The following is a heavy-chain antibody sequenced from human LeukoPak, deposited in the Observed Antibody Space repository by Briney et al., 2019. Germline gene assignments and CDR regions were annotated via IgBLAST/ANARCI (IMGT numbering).Heavy chain of an antibody. V-gene: IGHV3-48*01. D-gene: IGHD3-22*01. CDR3: ARDSSGYYRGYFDY. CDR2: ISSSSSTI. CDR1: GFIFSSYG. Sequence: GGSLRLSCAASGFIFSSYGMNWVRQAPGKGLEWVSYISSSSSTIYYADSVKGRFTISRDNAKNSLYLQMNSLRAEDTAVYYCARDSSGYYRGYFDYWGQGTLVTVSS. J-gene: IGHJ4*02.